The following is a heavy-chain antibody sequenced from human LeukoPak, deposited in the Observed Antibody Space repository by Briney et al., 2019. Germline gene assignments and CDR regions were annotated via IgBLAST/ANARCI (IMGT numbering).Heavy chain of an antibody. CDR2: VYYSGST. V-gene: IGHV4-30-4*01. D-gene: IGHD4-23*01. J-gene: IGHJ4*02. CDR1: GGSFSGYY. CDR3: ARDLLNEGNHLDY. Sequence: SETLSLTCAVYGGSFSGYYWSWIRQPPGKGLEWIGYVYYSGSTYYNPSLKSRVTISVDTSKNQFSLKLSSVTAADTAVYYCARDLLNEGNHLDYWGQGTLVTVSS.